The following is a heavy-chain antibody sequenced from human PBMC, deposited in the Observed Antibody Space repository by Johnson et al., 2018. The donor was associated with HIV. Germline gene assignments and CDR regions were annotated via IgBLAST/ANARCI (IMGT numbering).Heavy chain of an antibody. D-gene: IGHD3-22*01. CDR3: AREYYYDSSGYNAFDI. CDR1: GFTVSGNY. CDR2: IYSDGST. V-gene: IGHV3-66*01. J-gene: IGHJ3*02. Sequence: VQLVESGGGLVQPGGSLRLSCAASGFTVSGNYMNWVRQAPGKGLEWVSVIYSDGSTYYADSVQGRFTLSRDNSQNTLYLQMNSLRAEDTAVYYCAREYYYDSSGYNAFDIWGQGTMVTVSS.